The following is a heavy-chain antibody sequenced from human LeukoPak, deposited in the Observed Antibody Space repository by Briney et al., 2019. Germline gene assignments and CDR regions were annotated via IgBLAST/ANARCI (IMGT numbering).Heavy chain of an antibody. CDR3: AVEYNSSPYAFDI. CDR2: IWYDGSNK. J-gene: IGHJ3*02. Sequence: GGSLRLSCAASGFTFSSYGMHWVRQAPGKGLEWAAVIWYDGSNKYYADSVKGRFTISRDNSKNTLYLQMNSLRVEDTAVYYCAVEYNSSPYAFDIWGQGTKVTVSS. CDR1: GFTFSSYG. D-gene: IGHD2/OR15-2a*01. V-gene: IGHV3-33*01.